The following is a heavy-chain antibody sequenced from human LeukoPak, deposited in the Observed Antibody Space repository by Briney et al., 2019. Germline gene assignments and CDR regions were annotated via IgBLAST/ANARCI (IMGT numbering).Heavy chain of an antibody. J-gene: IGHJ4*02. CDR3: ARVGSSGWYSLDY. D-gene: IGHD6-19*01. CDR2: IYSGGST. CDR1: GFTVSSNY. Sequence: PGGSLRLSCAASGFTVSSNYMSWVRQAPGKGLEWVSVIYSGGSTYYADSVKGRFTISRDNSKNSLYLQMNSLRAEDTAVYYCARVGSSGWYSLDYWGQGTLVTVSS. V-gene: IGHV3-66*01.